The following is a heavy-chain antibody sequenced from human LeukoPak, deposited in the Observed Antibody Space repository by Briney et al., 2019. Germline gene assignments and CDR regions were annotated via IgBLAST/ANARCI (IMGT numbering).Heavy chain of an antibody. V-gene: IGHV3-23*01. CDR3: AKDGVGATFFGY. J-gene: IGHJ4*02. CDR1: GFTFSSYG. CDR2: ISGSGGST. D-gene: IGHD1-26*01. Sequence: PGGSLRLSCAASGFTFSSYGMHWVRQAPGKGLEWVSAISGSGGSTYYADSVKGRFTISRDNSKNTLYLQMNSLRAEDTAVYYCAKDGVGATFFGYWGQGTLVTVSS.